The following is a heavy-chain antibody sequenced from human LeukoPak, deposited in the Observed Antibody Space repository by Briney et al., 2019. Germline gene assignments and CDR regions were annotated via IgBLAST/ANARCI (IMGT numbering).Heavy chain of an antibody. D-gene: IGHD3-22*01. J-gene: IGHJ3*02. Sequence: PGGSLRLSCAASGFTFSSYAMSWVRQAPGKGLEWVSAISGSGGSTYYADSVKGRFTISRDNSKNTLYLQMNSLRAEDTAVYYCAKDNGNYYDSSGYHDAFDIWGQGTMVTVSS. CDR2: ISGSGGST. CDR1: GFTFSSYA. V-gene: IGHV3-23*01. CDR3: AKDNGNYYDSSGYHDAFDI.